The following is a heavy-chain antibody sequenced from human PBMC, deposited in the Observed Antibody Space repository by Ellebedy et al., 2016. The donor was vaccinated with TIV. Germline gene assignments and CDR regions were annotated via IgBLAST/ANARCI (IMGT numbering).Heavy chain of an antibody. CDR3: AKLGGIYTWYAEY. D-gene: IGHD6-13*01. J-gene: IGHJ4*02. CDR2: LNRDGSRS. Sequence: GESLKISCSASGFDFRGFSMHWVRQRPGKGLEWVCLLNRDGSRSFYGDSFEGRFTISRDNSKNTLYLQMNSLRAEDTAVYYCAKLGGIYTWYAEYWGQGTLVTVSS. V-gene: IGHV3-43*01. CDR1: GFDFRGFS.